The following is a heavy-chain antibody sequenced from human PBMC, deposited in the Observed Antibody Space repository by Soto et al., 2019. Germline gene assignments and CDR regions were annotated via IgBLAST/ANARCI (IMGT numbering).Heavy chain of an antibody. D-gene: IGHD5-12*01. CDR3: ARDDFRYSGYDFVPNYYYGMDV. CDR1: GGSISSYY. Sequence: PSETLSLTCTVSGGSISSYYWSWIRQPPGKGLEWVANIKQDGSEKYYVDSVKGRFTISRDNAKNSLYLQMNSLRAEDTAVYYCARDDFRYSGYDFVPNYYYGMDVWGQGTTVTVSS. CDR2: IKQDGSEK. V-gene: IGHV3-7*01. J-gene: IGHJ6*02.